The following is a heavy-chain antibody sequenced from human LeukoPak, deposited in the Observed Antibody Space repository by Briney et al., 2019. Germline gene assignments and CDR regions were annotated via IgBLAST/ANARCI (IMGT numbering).Heavy chain of an antibody. J-gene: IGHJ4*02. CDR1: GGSIRSYY. CDR2: MYYSWCP. Sequence: SETLSLTCSVWGGSIRSYYWRWIPHPPGRGLEWIGYMYYSWCPNHNPSLKSRVAISVDTSKNQFSLKLSSVTAADTAVYYCASAVAGTFFDYWGQGTLVTVSS. CDR3: ASAVAGTFFDY. D-gene: IGHD6-19*01. V-gene: IGHV4-59*01.